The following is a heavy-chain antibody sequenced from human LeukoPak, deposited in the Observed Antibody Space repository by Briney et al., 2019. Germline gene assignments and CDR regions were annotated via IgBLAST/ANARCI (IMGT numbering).Heavy chain of an antibody. CDR2: INLNSGGT. CDR1: GYTFTGCY. Sequence: GASVKVSCKASGYTFTGCYMHWVRQAPGQGLEWMGWINLNSGGTNYAQKFQGRVTMTRDTSISTAYMELSRLRSDDTAVYYCARDTWNDLHYFDYWGQGALVTVSS. CDR3: ARDTWNDLHYFDY. J-gene: IGHJ4*02. V-gene: IGHV1-2*02. D-gene: IGHD1-1*01.